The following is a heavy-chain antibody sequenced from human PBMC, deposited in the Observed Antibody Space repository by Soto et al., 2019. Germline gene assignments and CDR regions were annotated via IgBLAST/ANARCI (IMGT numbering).Heavy chain of an antibody. CDR3: ARDVTQGWYFDL. J-gene: IGHJ2*01. Sequence: QVHLVESGGGVVQPGRSLRLSCAASGFIFSSYAMHWVRQAPXXXLEWVAVISSDGRNKYYAXSVKGRFTISRDNSKNTLYLQXXXXXXXXTAVYYCARDVTQGWYFDLWGRGTLVTVSS. CDR2: ISSDGRNK. CDR1: GFIFSSYA. V-gene: IGHV3-30*04. D-gene: IGHD2-21*02.